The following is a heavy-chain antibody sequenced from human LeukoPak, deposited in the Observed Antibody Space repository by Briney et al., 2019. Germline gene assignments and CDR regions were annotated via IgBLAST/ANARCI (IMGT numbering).Heavy chain of an antibody. V-gene: IGHV1-2*02. CDR3: ARGRNTVTTPFDY. D-gene: IGHD4-17*01. J-gene: IGHJ4*02. CDR1: RYTFTDYY. Sequence: ASVKVSCKASRYTFTDYYMHWVRQAPGRGLKWMGWINPNSGGTNYAQKFQGRVTMTRDTSISTAYMELSRLRSDDTAVYYCARGRNTVTTPFDYWGQGTLVTVSS. CDR2: INPNSGGT.